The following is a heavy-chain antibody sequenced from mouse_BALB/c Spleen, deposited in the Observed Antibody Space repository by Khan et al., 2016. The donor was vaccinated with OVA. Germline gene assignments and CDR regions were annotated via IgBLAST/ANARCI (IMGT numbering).Heavy chain of an antibody. V-gene: IGHV1-5*01. CDR3: TRAGYRAFAY. D-gene: IGHD3-3*01. CDR2: IYPGNSDT. J-gene: IGHJ3*01. CDR1: GFIFTNYW. Sequence: VQLQQSGTVLARPGASVKMSCETSGFIFTNYWMHWVKQRPGQGLEWIGGIYPGNSDTDYNQKFKDKAKLTAVTSASTAYIDLSSLSNEDSAVYYCTRAGYRAFAYWGQGTLVTVSA.